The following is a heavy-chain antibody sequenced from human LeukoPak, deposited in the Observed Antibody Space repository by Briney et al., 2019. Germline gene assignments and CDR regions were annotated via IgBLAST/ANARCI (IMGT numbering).Heavy chain of an antibody. J-gene: IGHJ5*02. D-gene: IGHD3-10*01. V-gene: IGHV3-11*05. CDR3: AREGGYGSGRGWFDP. CDR1: GFTFSDYY. Sequence: GGSLRLSCAASGFTFSDYYMTWIRQAPAKGLEWVSYISSSSSYTEYADSVKGRFTISRDNAKNSVYLQMNSLRADDTAVYYCAREGGYGSGRGWFDPWGQGTLVTVSS. CDR2: ISSSSSYT.